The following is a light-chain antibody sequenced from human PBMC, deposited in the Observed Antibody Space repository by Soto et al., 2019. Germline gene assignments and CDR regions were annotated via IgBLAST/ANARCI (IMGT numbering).Light chain of an antibody. CDR2: GAS. CDR3: HQYASIPLT. CDR1: QSVSSSY. Sequence: EIVLTQSPGTLSLSPGERATLSCRASQSVSSSYLAWYQQKPGQAPRLLIYGASRRATGISDRFTGSGSRTEFTLTISRLEPEDFAVYYCHQYASIPLTCGGGTKGDIK. V-gene: IGKV3-20*01. J-gene: IGKJ4*01.